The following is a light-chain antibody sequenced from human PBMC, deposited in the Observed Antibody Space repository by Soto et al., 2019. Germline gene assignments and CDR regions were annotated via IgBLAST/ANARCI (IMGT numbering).Light chain of an antibody. J-gene: IGLJ3*02. CDR3: ATWDGSLSVVV. CDR1: SSNVGDNF. V-gene: IGLV1-51*01. CDR2: DNH. Sequence: QSVLTQPPSVSAAPGQRVTISCSGNSSNVGDNFVSWYQQPPEAAPKPLIYDNHKPPSGIPDRFSGSKSGTSATLGITGLQTGDEADYYCATWDGSLSVVVFGGGTKLTVL.